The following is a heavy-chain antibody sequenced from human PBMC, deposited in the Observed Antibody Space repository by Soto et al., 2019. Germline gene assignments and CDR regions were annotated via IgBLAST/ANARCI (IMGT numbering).Heavy chain of an antibody. J-gene: IGHJ4*02. CDR1: GASIGSSSYY. Sequence: PSETLSLTCTITGASIGSSSYYWAWIRQPPGKGLEWIGSIYYSGSTYYNPSLKSRVTISVDTSKNQFSLKLSSVTAADTAVYYCAKDRERQQLVYFDYWGQGTLVTVS. CDR2: IYYSGST. CDR3: AKDRERQQLVYFDY. D-gene: IGHD6-13*01. V-gene: IGHV4-39*02.